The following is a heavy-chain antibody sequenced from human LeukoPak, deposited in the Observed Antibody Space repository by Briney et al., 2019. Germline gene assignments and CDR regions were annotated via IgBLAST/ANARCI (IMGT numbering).Heavy chain of an antibody. CDR2: INSDGSST. CDR3: ARVPITLAGTKDAKYFQH. CDR1: GFTFSGYW. J-gene: IGHJ1*01. V-gene: IGHV3-74*01. Sequence: GGSLRLSCAASGFTFSGYWMHWVRQAPGKGLVWVSRINSDGSSTNYADSVKGRFTISRDNAKNTLSLQMNSLRAEDTAVYYCARVPITLAGTKDAKYFQHWGQGTLVTVSS. D-gene: IGHD6-19*01.